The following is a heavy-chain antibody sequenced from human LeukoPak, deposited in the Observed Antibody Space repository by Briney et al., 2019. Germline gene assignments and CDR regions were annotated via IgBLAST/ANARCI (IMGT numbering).Heavy chain of an antibody. D-gene: IGHD2-15*01. CDR1: GGSISSSSYY. CDR3: ARQKSSPPRRDNWFDP. J-gene: IGHJ5*02. V-gene: IGHV4-39*01. Sequence: SETLSLTCTVSGGSISSSSYYWGWIRQPPGKGLEWIGCIYYSGSTYYNPSLKSRVTISVDTSKNQFSLKLSSVTAADTAVYYCARQKSSPPRRDNWFDPWGQGTLVTVSS. CDR2: IYYSGST.